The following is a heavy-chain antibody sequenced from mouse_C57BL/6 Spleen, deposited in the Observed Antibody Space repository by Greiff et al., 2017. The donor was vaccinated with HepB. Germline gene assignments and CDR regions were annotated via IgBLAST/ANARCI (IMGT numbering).Heavy chain of an antibody. CDR2: INPSTGGT. V-gene: IGHV1-42*01. J-gene: IGHJ2*01. CDR1: GYSFTGYY. D-gene: IGHD2-1*01. Sequence: VHVKQSGPELVKPGASVKISCKASGYSFTGYYMNWVKQSPEKSLEWIGEINPSTGGTTYNQKFKAKATLTVDKSSSTAYMQLKSLTSEDSAVYYCARRVYGNYGVFDYWGQGTTLTVSS. CDR3: ARRVYGNYGVFDY.